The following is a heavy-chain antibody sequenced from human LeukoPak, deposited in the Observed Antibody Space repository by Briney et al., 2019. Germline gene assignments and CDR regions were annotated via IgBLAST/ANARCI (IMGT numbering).Heavy chain of an antibody. CDR3: TTHSGNDLRS. J-gene: IGHJ5*02. CDR1: GLTFTSAW. CDR2: IKSKSVGETT. Sequence: PGGSLRLSCATSGLTFTSAWLTWVRQAPGKGLEWVGRIKSKSVGETTDYAAPVKGRFTISRDDSENTLYLQMNSLKTEDTAVYYRTTHSGNDLRSWGQGTLVTVSS. D-gene: IGHD5-12*01. V-gene: IGHV3-15*01.